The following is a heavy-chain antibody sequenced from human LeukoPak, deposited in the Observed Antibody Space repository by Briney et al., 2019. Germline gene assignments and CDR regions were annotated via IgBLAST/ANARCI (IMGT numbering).Heavy chain of an antibody. CDR2: ISGSGGST. Sequence: GGSLRLSCAASGFTFSNYAMSWVRQAPGKGLEWVSTISGSGGSTYYADSVKGRFTISRDNSKNTLYLQMNSLRAEDTAVYYCAKDHGPFGSGNFDYWGQGTLVTVSS. D-gene: IGHD3-10*01. CDR1: GFTFSNYA. V-gene: IGHV3-23*01. J-gene: IGHJ4*02. CDR3: AKDHGPFGSGNFDY.